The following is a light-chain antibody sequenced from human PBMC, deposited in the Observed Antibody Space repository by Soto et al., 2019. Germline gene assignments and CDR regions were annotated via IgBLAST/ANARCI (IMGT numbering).Light chain of an antibody. CDR1: MRDVGAYNL. J-gene: IGLJ2*01. CDR2: EVR. V-gene: IGLV2-14*01. Sequence: QSALTQPASVSGSAGQSITISCSGTMRDVGAYNLVSWYQQHPGTAPKLIIYEVRNRPSGISSRFSGSRSGNTASLTISGLQPEDEADYYCSSFERSGTRVIGGGTKLTVL. CDR3: SSFERSGTRV.